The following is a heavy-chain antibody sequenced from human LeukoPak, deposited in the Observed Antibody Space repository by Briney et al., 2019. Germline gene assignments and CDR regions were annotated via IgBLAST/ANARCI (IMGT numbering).Heavy chain of an antibody. V-gene: IGHV1-46*01. D-gene: IGHD3-22*01. J-gene: IGHJ4*02. CDR3: ARVLYYYDSSGYYFGPLDY. Sequence: ASVKVSCKASGYTFTSYYMHWVRQAPGQGLEWRGIINPSGGSTSYAQKFQGRVTMTRDMSTSTVYMELSSLRSEDTAVYYCARVLYYYDSSGYYFGPLDYWGQGTLATVSS. CDR2: INPSGGST. CDR1: GYTFTSYY.